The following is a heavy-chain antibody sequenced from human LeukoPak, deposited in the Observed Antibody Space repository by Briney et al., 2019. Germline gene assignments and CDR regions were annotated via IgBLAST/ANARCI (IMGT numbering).Heavy chain of an antibody. V-gene: IGHV4-31*03. CDR3: ARADANAFDI. Sequence: SETLSLTCTVSGGSISSGGFYWSWIRQHPGQGLGWIGYMYYSGTTFYSPSLKSRLSISVDTSKNQFSLKLSSVTAADTAVYYCARADANAFDIWGQGTMVTVSS. CDR2: MYYSGTT. J-gene: IGHJ3*02. CDR1: GGSISSGGFY.